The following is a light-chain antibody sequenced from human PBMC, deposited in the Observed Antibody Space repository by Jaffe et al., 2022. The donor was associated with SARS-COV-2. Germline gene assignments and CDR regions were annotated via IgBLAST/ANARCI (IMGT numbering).Light chain of an antibody. CDR1: QSISTN. CDR2: AAS. V-gene: IGKV3-15*01. Sequence: ETVMTQSPVTLSVSPGERATLSCRASQSISTNLAWYQHKPGQAPRLLIYAASTRATGVPARFSGSGSGTEFTLTINSLQSEDFAIYYCQQYNDWLTFGPGTEVDIK. J-gene: IGKJ3*01. CDR3: QQYNDWLT.